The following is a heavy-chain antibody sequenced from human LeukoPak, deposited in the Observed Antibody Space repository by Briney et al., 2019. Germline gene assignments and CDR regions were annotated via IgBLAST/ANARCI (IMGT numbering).Heavy chain of an antibody. CDR2: FDPDDGEK. D-gene: IGHD2-2*01. J-gene: IGHJ4*02. Sequence: GASVKVSCKVSGYTLTELSMHWVRQAPGKGLEWMGSFDPDDGEKIYAQKFQGRVTMTEDTSTDTASMELRSLRPEDTAVYYCATGGGSYQLLVGAGAFFDYWGQGTLVTVSS. CDR1: GYTLTELS. CDR3: ATGGGSYQLLVGAGAFFDY. V-gene: IGHV1-24*01.